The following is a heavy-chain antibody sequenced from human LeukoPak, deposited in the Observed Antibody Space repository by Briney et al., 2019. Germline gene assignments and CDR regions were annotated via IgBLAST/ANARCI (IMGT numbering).Heavy chain of an antibody. CDR2: IYHSGST. D-gene: IGHD5-24*01. V-gene: IGHV4-38-2*01. Sequence: SETLSLTCAVSGYSISSGYYWGWIRQPPGKGLEWIGSIYHSGSTYYNPSLKSRVTISVDTSKNQFSLKLSSVTAADTAVYYCARVRGAGYTDYWGQGTLVTVSS. CDR1: GYSISSGYY. CDR3: ARVRGAGYTDY. J-gene: IGHJ4*02.